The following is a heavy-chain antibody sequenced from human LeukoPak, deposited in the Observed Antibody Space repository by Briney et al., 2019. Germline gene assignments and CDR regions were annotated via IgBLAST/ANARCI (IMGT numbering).Heavy chain of an antibody. CDR3: ARAMGVVAAGFDY. D-gene: IGHD2-15*01. CDR1: GYTFTGHY. V-gene: IGHV1-2*04. Sequence: ASVKVSCKASGYTFTGHYMHWVRQAPGQGLEWMGWINPNSGGTNYAQKFQGWVTMTRDTSISTAYMELSRLRSDDTAVYYCARAMGVVAAGFDYWGQGTLVTVSS. CDR2: INPNSGGT. J-gene: IGHJ4*02.